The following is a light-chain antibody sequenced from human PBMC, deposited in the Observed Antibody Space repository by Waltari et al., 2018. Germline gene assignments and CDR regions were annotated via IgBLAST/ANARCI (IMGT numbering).Light chain of an antibody. J-gene: IGLJ2*01. CDR3: TSYTTSFTVV. CDR1: SSDIGGYNY. V-gene: IGLV2-14*03. Sequence: QSALTQPASVSGSPGQSITISCTGTSSDIGGYNYVFWFQQRPGRAPKLIIYGVNNRPSGISSRCSGSKSGNTASLTISGLRAEDESHYYCTSYTTSFTVVFGGGTKLTVL. CDR2: GVN.